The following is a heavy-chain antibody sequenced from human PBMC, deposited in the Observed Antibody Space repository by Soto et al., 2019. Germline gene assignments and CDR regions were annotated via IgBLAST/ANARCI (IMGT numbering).Heavy chain of an antibody. Sequence: EVQLVESGGGLVQPGGSLRLSCAASGFTFSSYSMNWVRQAPGKGLEWVSYISSSSSTIYYADSVKGRFTISRDNAKNSLNLQMNSLRAEDTAVYYCARGYDSFDYWGQGTLVTVSS. CDR3: ARGYDSFDY. CDR1: GFTFSSYS. V-gene: IGHV3-48*01. D-gene: IGHD5-12*01. J-gene: IGHJ4*02. CDR2: ISSSSSTI.